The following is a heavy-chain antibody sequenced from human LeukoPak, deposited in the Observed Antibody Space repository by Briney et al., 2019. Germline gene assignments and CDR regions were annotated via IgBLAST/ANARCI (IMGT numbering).Heavy chain of an antibody. CDR1: GYTFTGYY. D-gene: IGHD3-9*01. CDR2: INPNSGGT. J-gene: IGHJ5*02. V-gene: IGHV1-2*02. Sequence: ASVKVSCKASGYTFTGYYMHWVRQAPGQGLEWMGWINPNSGGTNYAQKFQGRVTMTRDTSIRTAYMELSRLRSDDTAVYYCARDKLRYSNWFDPWGQGTLVTVSS. CDR3: ARDKLRYSNWFDP.